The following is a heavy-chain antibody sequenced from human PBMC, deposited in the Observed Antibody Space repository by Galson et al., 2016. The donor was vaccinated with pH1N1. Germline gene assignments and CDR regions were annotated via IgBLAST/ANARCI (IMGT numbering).Heavy chain of an antibody. Sequence: SVMVSCKASGYTFTGYFMHWVRQAPGQGLEWMGWINPNNGGTNYAQKFQGRVTLTRDASVSTAYMELSRLRSDDTAVYYCARDLYYDTSGYYPLDPWGQGTLVTVSS. CDR3: ARDLYYDTSGYYPLDP. V-gene: IGHV1-2*02. CDR2: INPNNGGT. D-gene: IGHD3-22*01. J-gene: IGHJ5*02. CDR1: GYTFTGYF.